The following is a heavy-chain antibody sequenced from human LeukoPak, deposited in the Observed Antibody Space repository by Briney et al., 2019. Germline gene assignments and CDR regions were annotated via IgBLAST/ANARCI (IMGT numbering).Heavy chain of an antibody. CDR2: ISGSGGST. CDR3: AKSVGEAGGYFDY. CDR1: GFTFSSYA. J-gene: IGHJ4*02. D-gene: IGHD3-16*01. Sequence: GGSLRLSCAASGFTFSSYAMSWVRQAPGKGLEWVSAISGSGGSTYYADSVKGRFPISRDNSKNTLYLQMNSLRAEDTAVYYRAKSVGEAGGYFDYWGQGTLVTVSS. V-gene: IGHV3-23*01.